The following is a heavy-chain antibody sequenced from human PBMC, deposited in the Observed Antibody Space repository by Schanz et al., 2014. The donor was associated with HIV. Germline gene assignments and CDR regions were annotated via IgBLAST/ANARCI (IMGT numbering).Heavy chain of an antibody. J-gene: IGHJ4*02. CDR2: MNPNSGNT. CDR3: ARGNFPYYGSGSLGD. CDR1: GGTFSSYG. Sequence: QVQLVQSGAEVKKPGSSVKVSCKASGGTFSSYGFIWVRQAPGQGLEWMGWMNPNSGNTGYAQKFQGRVTMTRNTSIRTAYMELSSLRSEDTAVYYCARGNFPYYGSGSLGDWGQGTLVTVSS. D-gene: IGHD3-10*01. V-gene: IGHV1-8*02.